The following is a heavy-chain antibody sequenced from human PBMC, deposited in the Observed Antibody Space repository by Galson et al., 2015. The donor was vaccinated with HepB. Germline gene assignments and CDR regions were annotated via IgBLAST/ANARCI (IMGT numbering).Heavy chain of an antibody. CDR2: IVSTNT. D-gene: IGHD4-23*01. Sequence: SLRLSCAASGFTFSSYSMSWVRQAPGKGLEWVSTIVSTNTYHADSVKGRFTISRDNFRSTLSLQMSSLRAEDTALYYCAKAVVTTTRVAFDIWDQGTMVTVSS. CDR1: GFTFSSYS. V-gene: IGHV3-23*05. J-gene: IGHJ3*02. CDR3: AKAVVTTTRVAFDI.